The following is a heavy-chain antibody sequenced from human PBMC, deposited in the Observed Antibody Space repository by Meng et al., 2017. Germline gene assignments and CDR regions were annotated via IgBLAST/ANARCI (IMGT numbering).Heavy chain of an antibody. CDR1: GFSLSTSGVG. V-gene: IGHV2-5*01. CDR3: AHRGGYCSSTSCYWYWYFDL. J-gene: IGHJ2*01. CDR2: IYWNDDK. D-gene: IGHD2-2*03. Sequence: SGPTLVKPTQTLTLTCTFSGFSLSTSGVGVGWIRQPPGKALEWLALIYWNDDKRYSPSLKSRLTITKDTSKNQVVLTMTNMDPVDTATYYCAHRGGYCSSTSCYWYWYFDLWGRGNQV.